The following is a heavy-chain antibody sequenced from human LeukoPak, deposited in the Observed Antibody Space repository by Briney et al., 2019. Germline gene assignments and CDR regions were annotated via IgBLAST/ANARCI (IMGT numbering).Heavy chain of an antibody. V-gene: IGHV1-2*02. D-gene: IGHD1-1*01. Sequence: ASVTVSCKASGYTFTGYYMHWVRQAPGQGLEWMGWINPNSGGTNYAQKFQGRVTMTRDTSISTAYMELSRLRSDDTAVYYCARDLILEGDSDYWGQGTLVTVSS. CDR2: INPNSGGT. CDR3: ARDLILEGDSDY. J-gene: IGHJ4*02. CDR1: GYTFTGYY.